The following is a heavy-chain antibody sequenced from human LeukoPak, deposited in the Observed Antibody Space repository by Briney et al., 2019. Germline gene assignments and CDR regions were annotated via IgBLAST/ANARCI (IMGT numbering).Heavy chain of an antibody. D-gene: IGHD4/OR15-4a*01. J-gene: IGHJ5*02. CDR3: SRGGANDL. Sequence: SETLSLTCTVSGGSITSDYWSRIRKPAGKGLEWSGRIFTSGSTSYNPSLKSRVTMSLDTSKNQFSLKLSSVTAADTAVYFCSRGGANDLWGQGTLVTVSS. V-gene: IGHV4-4*07. CDR2: IFTSGST. CDR1: GGSITSDY.